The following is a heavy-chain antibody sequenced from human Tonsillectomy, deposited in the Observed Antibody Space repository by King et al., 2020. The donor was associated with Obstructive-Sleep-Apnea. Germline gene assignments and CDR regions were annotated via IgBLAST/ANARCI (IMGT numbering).Heavy chain of an antibody. CDR1: GFSFSNYA. CDR2: ISGRGVST. J-gene: IGHJ1*01. V-gene: IGHV3-23*04. CDR3: AKDLTEQYFQH. Sequence: EVQLVESGGGLVQPGGSLRLSCAASGFSFSNYAMNWVRQAPGKGLEWVSAISGRGVSTYYEDSGKGRFTISRDNSKNTLYLQMNSLRAEDTAVYFCAKDLTEQYFQHWGQGILVTVSS.